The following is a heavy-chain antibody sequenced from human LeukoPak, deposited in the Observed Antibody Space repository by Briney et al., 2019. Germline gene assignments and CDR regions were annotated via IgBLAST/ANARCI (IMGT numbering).Heavy chain of an antibody. CDR1: GFTFSTYW. J-gene: IGHJ6*02. CDR3: ARGDYGMDV. D-gene: IGHD2-21*01. CDR2: IKSDGSDT. Sequence: PGRSLRLSCAASGFTFSTYWMHWVRQAPGKGLVWVSHIKSDGSDTSYADSVKGRFTISRDNAKNTLYLRMNSLRAEDTAVYYCARGDYGMDVWGRGTTVTVSS. V-gene: IGHV3-74*01.